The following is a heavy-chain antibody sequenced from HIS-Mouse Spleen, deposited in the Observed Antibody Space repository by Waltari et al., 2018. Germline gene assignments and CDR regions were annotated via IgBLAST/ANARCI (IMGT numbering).Heavy chain of an antibody. CDR3: ARDGGGDYGDYVRAPEYFQH. V-gene: IGHV3-74*01. Sequence: EVQLVESGGGLVQRGGSLRLACAASGCTFSSYRMHWVRQPPGKGPVWVSRINSDGSSTSYADSVKGRFTISRDNAKNTLYLQMNSLRAEDTAVYYCARDGGGDYGDYVRAPEYFQHWGQGTLVTVSS. D-gene: IGHD4-17*01. J-gene: IGHJ1*01. CDR1: GCTFSSYR. CDR2: INSDGSST.